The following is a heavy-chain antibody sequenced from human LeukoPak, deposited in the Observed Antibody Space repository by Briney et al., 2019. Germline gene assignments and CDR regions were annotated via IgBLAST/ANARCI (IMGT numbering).Heavy chain of an antibody. J-gene: IGHJ6*02. CDR1: GFIFSSYG. D-gene: IGHD2-2*01. Sequence: GGSLRLSCAASGFIFSSYGMHWVRQAPGKGLEWVAVIWYDGGNKFYADSVKGRFTISRDHSKNTLYLQMNSLRAEDTAVYYCARKGVPDHFYYYGMDVWGQGTTVTVSS. V-gene: IGHV3-33*01. CDR3: ARKGVPDHFYYYGMDV. CDR2: IWYDGGNK.